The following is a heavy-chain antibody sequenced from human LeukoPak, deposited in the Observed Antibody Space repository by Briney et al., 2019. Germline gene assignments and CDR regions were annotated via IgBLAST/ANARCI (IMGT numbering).Heavy chain of an antibody. CDR1: GGSFSGYY. D-gene: IGHD6-6*01. CDR2: INHSGST. J-gene: IGHJ4*02. CDR3: ARGRGIAARGEMGLYY. Sequence: SETLSLTCAVYGGSFSGYYWSWIRQPPRKGLEWIGEINHSGSTNYNPSLKSRVTISVDTSKNQFSLKLSSVTAADTAVYYCARGRGIAARGEMGLYYRGQGTLVTVSS. V-gene: IGHV4-34*01.